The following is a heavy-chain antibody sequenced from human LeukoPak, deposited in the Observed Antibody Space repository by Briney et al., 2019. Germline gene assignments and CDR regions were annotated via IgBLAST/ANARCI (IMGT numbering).Heavy chain of an antibody. J-gene: IGHJ2*01. CDR3: ARGRTVTNDFDL. CDR2: INPSGGST. V-gene: IGHV1-46*01. D-gene: IGHD4-17*01. Sequence: GASVKVSCKASGYTFTSYYMHWVRQAPGQGLEWMGKINPSGGSTNYAQKFQGRVTLTRDTSTTTVYMNLSGLRPEDTAVYYCARGRTVTNDFDLWGRGTLLTVSS. CDR1: GYTFTSYY.